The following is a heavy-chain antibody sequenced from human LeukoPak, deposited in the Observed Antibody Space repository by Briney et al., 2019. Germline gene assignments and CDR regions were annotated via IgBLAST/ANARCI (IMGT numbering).Heavy chain of an antibody. CDR3: ARGGYCSSTSCSFDY. V-gene: IGHV4-34*01. CDR2: INHSGST. Sequence: GSLRLSCAASGFTFSSYSMNWVRQPPGKGLEWIGEINHSGSTNYNPSLKSRVTISVDTSKNQFSLKLSSVTAADTAVYYCARGGYCSSTSCSFDYWGRGTLVTVSS. J-gene: IGHJ4*02. CDR1: GFTFSSYS. D-gene: IGHD2-2*01.